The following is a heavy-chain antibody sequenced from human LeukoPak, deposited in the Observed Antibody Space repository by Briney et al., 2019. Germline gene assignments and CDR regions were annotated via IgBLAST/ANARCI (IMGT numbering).Heavy chain of an antibody. Sequence: SETLSLTCAVSGGSISSISSNNWAWIRQPPGKGLELIAAIHYTGNTYYNPSFMSRVTISVDTSKNQFSLKLNSLTATDTAVYYCARLPTGYPNWFDTWGQGILVTVSS. V-gene: IGHV4-39*01. CDR1: GGSISSISSNN. CDR2: IHYTGNT. CDR3: ARLPTGYPNWFDT. J-gene: IGHJ5*02. D-gene: IGHD5-18*01.